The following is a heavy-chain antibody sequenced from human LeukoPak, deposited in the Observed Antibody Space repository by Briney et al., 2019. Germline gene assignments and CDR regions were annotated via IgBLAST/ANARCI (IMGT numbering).Heavy chain of an antibody. Sequence: GGSLRLSCAASGLTFSSYAMSWVRQAPGKGLEWVSAISGSGGSTYYADSVKGRFTISRDNSKNTLYLQMNSLRAEDTAVYYCAKVQLWPRMAWFDYWGQGTLVTVSS. CDR1: GLTFSSYA. D-gene: IGHD5-18*01. V-gene: IGHV3-23*01. J-gene: IGHJ4*02. CDR3: AKVQLWPRMAWFDY. CDR2: ISGSGGST.